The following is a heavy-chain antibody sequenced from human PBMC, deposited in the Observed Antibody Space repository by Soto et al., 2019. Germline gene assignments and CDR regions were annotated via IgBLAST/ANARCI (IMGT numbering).Heavy chain of an antibody. D-gene: IGHD5-18*01. CDR2: IRSKAYGGTT. CDR1: GFTFGDYA. Sequence: GGSLRLSCTASGFTFGDYAMSWFRQAPGKGLEWVGFIRSKAYGGTTEYAASVKGRFTISRDDSKSIAYLQMNSLKTEDTAVYYCKGYSYGYPAFDYWGQGTLVTVSS. CDR3: KGYSYGYPAFDY. V-gene: IGHV3-49*03. J-gene: IGHJ4*02.